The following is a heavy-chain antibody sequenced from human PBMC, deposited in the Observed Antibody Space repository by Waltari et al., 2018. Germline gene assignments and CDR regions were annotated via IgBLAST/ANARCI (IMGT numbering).Heavy chain of an antibody. Sequence: QVQLQESGPGRVKPSETLSLTCAEEGASISSRYWSWIRQSPGKGLEWMGRIYGSGVNSDYNPSLKSRVTLSTDPSKNEVSLNLPSVTAADTAVYFCALEDFWLGSLDYFDSWGQGVLVTVSS. V-gene: IGHV4-4*07. CDR1: GASISSRY. CDR3: ALEDFWLGSLDYFDS. J-gene: IGHJ4*02. CDR2: IYGSGVNS. D-gene: IGHD3-3*01.